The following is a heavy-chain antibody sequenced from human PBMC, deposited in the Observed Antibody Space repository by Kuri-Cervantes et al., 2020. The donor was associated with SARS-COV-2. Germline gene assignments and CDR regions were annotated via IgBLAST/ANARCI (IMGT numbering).Heavy chain of an antibody. V-gene: IGHV1-2*02. CDR2: INPNSGGT. Sequence: ASVKVSCKASGYTFTGYYMHWVRQAPGQGLEWMGWINPNSGGTNYAQKFQGRVTMTRDTSISTAYMGLSRLRSDDTAVYYCARGVTIFGVVSYYYYMDVWGKGTTVTVSS. D-gene: IGHD3-3*01. CDR1: GYTFTGYY. CDR3: ARGVTIFGVVSYYYYMDV. J-gene: IGHJ6*03.